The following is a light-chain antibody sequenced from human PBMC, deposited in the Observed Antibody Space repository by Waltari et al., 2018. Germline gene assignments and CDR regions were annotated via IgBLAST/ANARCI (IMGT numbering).Light chain of an antibody. J-gene: IGLJ3*02. CDR1: ISAVGGYNY. CDR2: EVS. Sequence: QSALPQHASVSGSPGQSLTISVTGTISAVGGYNYFSWYHKHQGKAPKLMIYEVSTRPSGVSNRFSGSKSGNTASLTISGLQAEDEADYYCSSYTSSSTLVFGGGPKLTVL. V-gene: IGLV2-14*01. CDR3: SSYTSSSTLV.